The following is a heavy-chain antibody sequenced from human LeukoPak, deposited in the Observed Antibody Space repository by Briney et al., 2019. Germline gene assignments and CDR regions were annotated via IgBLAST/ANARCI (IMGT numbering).Heavy chain of an antibody. CDR2: IIPIFGTA. J-gene: IGHJ6*02. CDR3: AKVVGIAAAPPDV. Sequence: ASVKVSCKASGGTFSSYAISWVRQAPGQGLEWMGGIIPIFGTANYAQKFQGRVTITADESTSTAYMELSSLRSEDTAVYYCAKVVGIAAAPPDVWGQGTTVTVSS. V-gene: IGHV1-69*13. D-gene: IGHD6-13*01. CDR1: GGTFSSYA.